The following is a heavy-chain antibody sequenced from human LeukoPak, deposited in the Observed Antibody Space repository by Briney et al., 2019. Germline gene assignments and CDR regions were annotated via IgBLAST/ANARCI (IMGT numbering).Heavy chain of an antibody. V-gene: IGHV3-7*01. D-gene: IGHD3-10*01. CDR2: TGGDGRRK. CDR1: GFIFSSHG. J-gene: IGHJ4*02. CDR3: ARDRSPGNFDY. Sequence: SGGSLRLSCAAAGFIFSSHGMHWIRQAPGKGLEWLSTTGGDGRRKFYEDSVEGRFTISRDNAESSLYLQMNSLRAEDTAVYYCARDRSPGNFDYWGQGTLVTVSS.